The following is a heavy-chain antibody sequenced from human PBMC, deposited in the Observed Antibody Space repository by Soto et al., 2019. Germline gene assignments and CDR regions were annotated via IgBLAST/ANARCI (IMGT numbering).Heavy chain of an antibody. J-gene: IGHJ3*02. V-gene: IGHV3-23*01. CDR3: AKASYCSSTSCYGDDAFDI. CDR2: LSGSGGST. D-gene: IGHD2-2*01. CDR1: GFTFSSYA. Sequence: GGSLRLSCAASGFTFSSYAMSWVRQAPGKGLEWVSALSGSGGSTYYADSVKGRFTISRDNSKNTLYLQMNSLRAEDTAVYYCAKASYCSSTSCYGDDAFDIWGQGTMVTVSS.